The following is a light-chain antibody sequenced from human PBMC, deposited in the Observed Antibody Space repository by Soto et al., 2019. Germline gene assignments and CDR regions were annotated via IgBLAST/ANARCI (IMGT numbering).Light chain of an antibody. CDR1: QSISSY. CDR3: QQSYSTPYT. J-gene: IGKJ2*01. Sequence: DIQMTQSPSSLSASVGDRVTITCRASQSISSYLNWSQQKQGKAPKLLIYAASTLQSGVPSRFSGSGSGTDFTLPLSSLQPEDFATYYCQQSYSTPYTFGQGPKLEI. CDR2: AAS. V-gene: IGKV1-39*01.